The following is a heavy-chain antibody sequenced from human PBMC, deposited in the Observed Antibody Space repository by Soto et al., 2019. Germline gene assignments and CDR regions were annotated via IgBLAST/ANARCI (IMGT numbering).Heavy chain of an antibody. J-gene: IGHJ4*02. CDR1: GFTFRTYW. CDR3: ATDSGTSDY. V-gene: IGHV3-7*01. CDR2: IKQDGSER. Sequence: PAGSLRLSCTASGFTFRTYWMSWVRQAPGKGLEGVANIKQDGSERYYVDSVKGRFTISRDNAKNSLYLQMNSLRAEDTAVYHCATDSGTSDYWGQGTLVTVSS. D-gene: IGHD1-1*01.